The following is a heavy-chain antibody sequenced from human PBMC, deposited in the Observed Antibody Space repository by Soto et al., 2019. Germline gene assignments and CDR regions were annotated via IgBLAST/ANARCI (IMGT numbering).Heavy chain of an antibody. V-gene: IGHV5-51*01. Sequence: RGESLKISCKGSGYSFTSYWIGWVRQMPGKGLEWMGIIYPGDSDTRYSPSFQGQVTISADKSISTAYLQWSSLKASDTAMYYCAAITYYDFWSGYYTDHEDQVFDYWRQGTLVTVSS. CDR1: GYSFTSYW. D-gene: IGHD3-3*01. CDR3: AAITYYDFWSGYYTDHEDQVFDY. CDR2: IYPGDSDT. J-gene: IGHJ4*02.